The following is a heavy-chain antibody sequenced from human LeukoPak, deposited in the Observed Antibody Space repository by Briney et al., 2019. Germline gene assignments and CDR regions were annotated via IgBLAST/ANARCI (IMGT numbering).Heavy chain of an antibody. J-gene: IGHJ3*02. D-gene: IGHD3-16*01. CDR3: ARPPRRYYDTPYPAAFDI. CDR2: ISGGSSYR. Sequence: GGSLRLSCTASGFSVNTYSMNWVRQAPGKGLGWVSFISGGSSYRYYLDSVSGRFTISIDNAKNSLYLQMNRLRAHATAAYYCARPPRRYYDTPYPAAFDIWGQGTMVTVSS. V-gene: IGHV3-21*01. CDR1: GFSVNTYS.